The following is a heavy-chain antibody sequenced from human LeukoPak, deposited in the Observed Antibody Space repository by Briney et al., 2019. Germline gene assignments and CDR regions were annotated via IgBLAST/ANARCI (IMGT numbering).Heavy chain of an antibody. J-gene: IGHJ6*02. V-gene: IGHV1-18*01. Sequence: ASVKVSCKASGYTFTSYGISWVRQAPGQGLEWMGWISAYNGNTNYAQKFQGRVTITADKSTSTAYMELSSLRSEDTAVYYCAREYYYDSSGYYYYYGMDVWGQGTTVTVSS. CDR1: GYTFTSYG. D-gene: IGHD3-22*01. CDR2: ISAYNGNT. CDR3: AREYYYDSSGYYYYYGMDV.